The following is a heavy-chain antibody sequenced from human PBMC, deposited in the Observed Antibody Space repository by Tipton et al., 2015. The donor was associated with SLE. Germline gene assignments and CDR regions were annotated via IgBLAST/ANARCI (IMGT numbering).Heavy chain of an antibody. Sequence: SLRLSCVVSGFTFTNYEMIWVRQAPGKGLEWISYIRYGGTTIYYADSVKGRFSISRDNAKNSLFLQMNSLRAKDTAVYYCASALLVSLDYWGQGTLVTVSS. D-gene: IGHD4-23*01. CDR2: IRYGGTTI. J-gene: IGHJ4*02. V-gene: IGHV3-48*03. CDR3: ASALLVSLDY. CDR1: GFTFTNYE.